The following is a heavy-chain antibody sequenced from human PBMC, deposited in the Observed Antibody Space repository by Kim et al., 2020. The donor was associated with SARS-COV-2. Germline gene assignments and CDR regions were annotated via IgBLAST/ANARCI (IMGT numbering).Heavy chain of an antibody. D-gene: IGHD2-15*01. Sequence: YGDSQEGRLTISRDNTTKYLYLQMSSVRTEDTALYYCVKERGGHKEGLDSWGQGTLVTVSS. J-gene: IGHJ4*02. CDR3: VKERGGHKEGLDS. V-gene: IGHV3-43*01.